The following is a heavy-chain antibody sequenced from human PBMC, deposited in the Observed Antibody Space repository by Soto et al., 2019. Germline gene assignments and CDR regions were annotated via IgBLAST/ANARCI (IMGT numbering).Heavy chain of an antibody. CDR3: ARTPYYNSGTIFDH. CDR1: GFTVTSNY. D-gene: IGHD3-10*01. J-gene: IGHJ4*02. V-gene: IGHV3-53*01. Sequence: PGGSLRLSCAASGFTVTSNYMSWVRQAAGRGLEWVSVIYAGSITFYADSVKGRFTISRDSSKNSLYLEMNSLRAEDTAVYYCARTPYYNSGTIFDHWGQGTLVTVSS. CDR2: IYAGSIT.